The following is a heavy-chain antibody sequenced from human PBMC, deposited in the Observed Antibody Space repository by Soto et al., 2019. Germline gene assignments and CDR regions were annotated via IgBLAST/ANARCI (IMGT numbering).Heavy chain of an antibody. V-gene: IGHV2-26*01. D-gene: IGHD3-3*01. J-gene: IGHJ5*02. CDR2: IFSNDEK. CDR1: GFSLSNARMG. Sequence: QVTLKESGPVLVKPTETLTLTCTVSGFSLSNARMGVSWIRQPPGKALEWLSHIFSNDEKSYSTSLKSRLNISRDTSKSQVVLTMTNMDPVDTATYYCARAPLTIFGVVNWFDPWGQGTLVTVSS. CDR3: ARAPLTIFGVVNWFDP.